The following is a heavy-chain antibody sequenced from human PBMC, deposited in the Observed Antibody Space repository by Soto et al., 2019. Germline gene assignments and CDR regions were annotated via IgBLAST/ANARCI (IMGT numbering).Heavy chain of an antibody. Sequence: EVQLLESGGGLGQPGGSLRLSCAPSGFTFSTYAMNWVRQAPGNGLEWVSAISGSGGSIHYADSVKGRFTISRDNSKNTLYLQMNSLRDEDTAVYHCVKGYWKGDVWGQGTTVTVSS. CDR2: ISGSGGSI. D-gene: IGHD1-1*01. J-gene: IGHJ6*02. CDR1: GFTFSTYA. V-gene: IGHV3-23*01. CDR3: VKGYWKGDV.